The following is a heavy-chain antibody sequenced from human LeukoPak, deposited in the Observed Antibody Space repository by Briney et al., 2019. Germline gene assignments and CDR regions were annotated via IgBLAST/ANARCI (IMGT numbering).Heavy chain of an antibody. CDR1: GGSISSYY. J-gene: IGHJ4*02. CDR3: ARDSSSWYRGPYYFDY. CDR2: IYYSGST. V-gene: IGHV4-59*12. Sequence: SETLSLACTVSGGSISSYYWSWIRQPPGKGLEWIGYIYYSGSTNYNPSLKSRVTMSVDTSKNQFSLKLSSVTAADTAVYYCARDSSSWYRGPYYFDYWGQGTLVTVSS. D-gene: IGHD6-13*01.